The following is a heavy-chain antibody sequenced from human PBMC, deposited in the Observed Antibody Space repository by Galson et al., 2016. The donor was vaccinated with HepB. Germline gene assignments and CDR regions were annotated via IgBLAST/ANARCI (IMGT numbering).Heavy chain of an antibody. D-gene: IGHD3-16*01. J-gene: IGHJ4*02. V-gene: IGHV3-30*03. CDR3: ARGSPFVKTFSRGGVSVRRAPDI. CDR2: ISSDGVNK. Sequence: SLRLSCAASGFNFNNYAMHWVRQAPGKGLEWMSSISSDGVNKYYPNSVKGRFTISRDNSRNILYLQMNSLRAEDTAVLFCARGSPFVKTFSRGGVSVRRAPDIWGPGTLVIVSS. CDR1: GFNFNNYA.